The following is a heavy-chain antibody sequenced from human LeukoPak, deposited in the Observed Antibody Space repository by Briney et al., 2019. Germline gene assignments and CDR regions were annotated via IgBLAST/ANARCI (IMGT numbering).Heavy chain of an antibody. V-gene: IGHV4-4*07. J-gene: IGHJ4*02. CDR3: ARDYLVGAALDS. CDR1: GVSITNYY. CDR2: MYISGST. D-gene: IGHD1-26*01. Sequence: PSETLSLTCTVSGVSITNYYWAWIRQPAGKGLEWIGRMYISGSTNYNPSLKSRVSISIDKTNNQFSLKLRSVTAADTAVYYCARDYLVGAALDSWGQGTLVTVSS.